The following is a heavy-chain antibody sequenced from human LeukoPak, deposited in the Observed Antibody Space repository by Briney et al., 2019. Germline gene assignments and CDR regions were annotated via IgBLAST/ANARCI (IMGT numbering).Heavy chain of an antibody. CDR2: INSDGSST. CDR1: GFTFSSYW. J-gene: IGHJ6*03. CDR3: AREGYYGSGSYPYYYYYMDV. V-gene: IGHV3-74*01. D-gene: IGHD3-10*01. Sequence: PGGSLRLSCAASGFTFSSYWMRWVRQAPGKGLVWVSRINSDGSSTSYADSVKGRFTISRDNAKNTLYLQMNSLRAEDTAVYYCAREGYYGSGSYPYYYYYMDVWGKGTTVTISS.